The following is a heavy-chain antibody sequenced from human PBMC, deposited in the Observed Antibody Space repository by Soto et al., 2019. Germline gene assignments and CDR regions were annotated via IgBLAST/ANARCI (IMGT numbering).Heavy chain of an antibody. CDR3: ALALYYCDRLIGRFDP. Sequence: QITLKESGPTLVKPTQTLTLTCTFSGFSLSTSGVGVGWIRQPPGKALEWLALIYWDDDKRYSPSLKSRLTITEDTSKSHVVLTMTNIDPVDTATYYCALALYYCDRLIGRFDPWGQGTLVTVSS. CDR2: IYWDDDK. D-gene: IGHD3-22*01. J-gene: IGHJ5*02. V-gene: IGHV2-5*02. CDR1: GFSLSTSGVG.